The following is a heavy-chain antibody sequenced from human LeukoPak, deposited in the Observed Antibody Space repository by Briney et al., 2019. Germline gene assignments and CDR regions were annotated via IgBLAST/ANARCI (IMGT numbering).Heavy chain of an antibody. V-gene: IGHV1-69*04. Sequence: ASVKVSCKASGGTFSSYTISWVRQAPGQGLEWMGRIIPILGIANYAQKFQGRVTITADKSTSTAYMELSSLRSEDTAVYYCARDDSGYSYGLNWFDPWGQGTLVTVSS. CDR3: ARDDSGYSYGLNWFDP. J-gene: IGHJ5*02. CDR2: IIPILGIA. D-gene: IGHD5-18*01. CDR1: GGTFSSYT.